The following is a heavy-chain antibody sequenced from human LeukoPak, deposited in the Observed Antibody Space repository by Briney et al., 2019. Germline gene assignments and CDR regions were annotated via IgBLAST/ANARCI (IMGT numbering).Heavy chain of an antibody. CDR2: INPNSGGT. Sequence: ASVKVSCKASGYTFTGYYMHWVRQAPGQGLEWMGRINPNSGGTNYGQKFQGRVTMTRAPSIRTAYMALSRLRSDETALYYCAREILKEVAGTSVWFDPWGHGTLVTVSS. J-gene: IGHJ5*02. D-gene: IGHD6-19*01. V-gene: IGHV1-2*06. CDR1: GYTFTGYY. CDR3: AREILKEVAGTSVWFDP.